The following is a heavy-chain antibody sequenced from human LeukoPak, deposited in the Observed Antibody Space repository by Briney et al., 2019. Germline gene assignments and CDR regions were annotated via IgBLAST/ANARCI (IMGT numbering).Heavy chain of an antibody. CDR3: ARGTWFGVSESYTHYMDV. CDR2: IDSSSKTL. Sequence: GGSLRLSCAASGFTFSIYEMNWVRQASGKGLEWISYIDSSSKTLSYAASVKGRFTISRDNSKNTVYLQMNSLRTEDAAVYYCARGTWFGVSESYTHYMDVWGKGTTVTVSS. CDR1: GFTFSIYE. D-gene: IGHD3-10*01. J-gene: IGHJ6*03. V-gene: IGHV3-48*03.